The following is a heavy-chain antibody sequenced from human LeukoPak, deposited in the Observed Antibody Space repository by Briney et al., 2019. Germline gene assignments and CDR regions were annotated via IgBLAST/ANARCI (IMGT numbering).Heavy chain of an antibody. CDR2: INPSGGST. D-gene: IGHD1-26*01. CDR1: GYTFTSYY. J-gene: IGHJ3*02. CDR3: WVGATAFDI. V-gene: IGHV1-46*01. Sequence: ASVKVSCKASGYTFTSYYMHWVRQAPGQGLEWMGIINPSGGSTSYAQKFQGRVTMTRDTSISTAYMEPSRLRSDDTAVYYCWVGATAFDIWGQGTMVTVSS.